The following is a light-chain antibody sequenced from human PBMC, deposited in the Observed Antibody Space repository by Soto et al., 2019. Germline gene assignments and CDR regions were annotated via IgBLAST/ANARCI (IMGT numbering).Light chain of an antibody. V-gene: IGLV1-51*02. CDR2: ENN. CDR3: VTWEKSLSAVV. J-gene: IGLJ2*01. CDR1: TSNIGSNY. Sequence: QSVLTQPPSVSAAPGQKVTISCSGSTSNIGSNYVSWYQQLPGAAPKLLIYENNKRASGIPDRFSGSKSGTSATLAITGLQTGDEADYYCVTWEKSLSAVVFGGGTKVTVL.